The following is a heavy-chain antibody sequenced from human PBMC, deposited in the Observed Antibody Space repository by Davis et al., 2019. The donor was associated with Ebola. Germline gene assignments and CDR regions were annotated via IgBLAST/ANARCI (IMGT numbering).Heavy chain of an antibody. J-gene: IGHJ4*02. CDR3: ANLLGYYGASEY. V-gene: IGHV3-23*01. CDR1: GFTFSSYA. D-gene: IGHD3-3*01. CDR2: ISGSGGST. Sequence: GGSLRLSCVASGFTFSSYAMTWVRQAPGKGLEWVSAISGSGGSTYYADSVKGRFTISRDNSKNKVYLQMNSLRAEETAVYYCANLLGYYGASEYWGQGTLVTVSS.